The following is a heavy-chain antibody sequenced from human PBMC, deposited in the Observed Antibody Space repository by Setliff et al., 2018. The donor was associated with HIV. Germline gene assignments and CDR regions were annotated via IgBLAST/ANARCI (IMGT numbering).Heavy chain of an antibody. V-gene: IGHV4-34*01. J-gene: IGHJ4*02. D-gene: IGHD3-16*01. CDR3: AKDQGRVNDH. CDR2: INHSGDRT. Sequence: SETLSLTCAVYGGSFSHYYWNWVRQSPGQGLEWIGEINHSGDRTDYADSVKGRFTISRDNSRNTVFLQMNNLRTEDTAVYYCAKDQGRVNDHWGLGTLVTVSS. CDR1: GGSFSHYY.